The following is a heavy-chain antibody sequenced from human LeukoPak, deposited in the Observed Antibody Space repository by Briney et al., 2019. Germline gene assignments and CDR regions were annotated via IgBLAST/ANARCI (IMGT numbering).Heavy chain of an antibody. CDR2: INPNSGRA. J-gene: IGHJ4*02. CDR1: GYTFTNYN. V-gene: IGHV1-8*01. Sequence: ASVKVSCKASGYTFTNYNIDWVRQATGQGLEWMGWINPNSGRAGCVQKFQGRVNITRDTSISTAYMELSSLRSEDTAVYYCARGVGAARALGYWGQGTLVTVSS. CDR3: ARGVGAARALGY. D-gene: IGHD6-6*01.